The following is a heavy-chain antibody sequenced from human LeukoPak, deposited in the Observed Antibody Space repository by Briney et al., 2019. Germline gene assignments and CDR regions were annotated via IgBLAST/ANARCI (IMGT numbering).Heavy chain of an antibody. D-gene: IGHD1-26*01. CDR3: ARDVPLMGASKTRYFDY. Sequence: PGGSLRLSCAASGFTFDDYAMHWVRQAPGKGLEWVSGISWNSGRIGYADSVKGRFTISRDNAKNSLYLQMSSLRAEDTAIYYCARDVPLMGASKTRYFDYWGQGTLVTVSS. V-gene: IGHV3-9*01. CDR1: GFTFDDYA. J-gene: IGHJ4*02. CDR2: ISWNSGRI.